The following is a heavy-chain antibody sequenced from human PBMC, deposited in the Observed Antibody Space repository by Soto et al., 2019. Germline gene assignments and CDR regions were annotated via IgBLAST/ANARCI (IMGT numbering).Heavy chain of an antibody. Sequence: GASVKVSCKASGFTFTSSAVQWVRQARGQRLEWIGWIVVGSGNTNYAQKFQERVTITRDMSTSTAYMELSSLRSEDTAVYYCAAVDTAMVLDTSFDYWGQGTLVTVSS. J-gene: IGHJ4*02. V-gene: IGHV1-58*01. CDR2: IVVGSGNT. CDR1: GFTFTSSA. CDR3: AAVDTAMVLDTSFDY. D-gene: IGHD5-18*01.